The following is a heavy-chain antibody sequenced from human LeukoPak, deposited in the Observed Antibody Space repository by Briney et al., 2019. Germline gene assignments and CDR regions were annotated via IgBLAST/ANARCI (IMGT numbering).Heavy chain of an antibody. Sequence: PAGGSLRLSCAASGFTFSSYSMNWVRQAPRKGLERVSYISSSSSTIYYADSVKGRFTISRDNAKNSLYLQMNSLRAEDTAVYYCARSLVAARRELAFDIWGQGTMVTVSS. CDR3: ARSLVAARRELAFDI. CDR2: ISSSSSTI. V-gene: IGHV3-48*01. D-gene: IGHD6-6*01. CDR1: GFTFSSYS. J-gene: IGHJ3*02.